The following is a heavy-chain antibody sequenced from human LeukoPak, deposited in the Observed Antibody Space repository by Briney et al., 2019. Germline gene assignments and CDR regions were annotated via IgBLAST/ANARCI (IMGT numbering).Heavy chain of an antibody. CDR1: GGSISSYY. CDR3: ARGFGTVPTYGMDV. D-gene: IGHD3-10*01. J-gene: IGHJ6*02. Sequence: SETLSLTCTVSGGSISSYYWSWIRQPPGKGLERIGYIYYSGSTNYNPSLKSRVTISVDTSKNQFSLKLSSVTAADTAVYYCARGFGTVPTYGMDVWGQGTTVTVSS. V-gene: IGHV4-59*01. CDR2: IYYSGST.